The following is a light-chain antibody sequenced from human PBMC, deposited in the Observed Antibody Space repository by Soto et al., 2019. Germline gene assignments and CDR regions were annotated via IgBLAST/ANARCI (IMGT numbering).Light chain of an antibody. J-gene: IGKJ2*01. CDR2: KVS. Sequence: DVVMTQSPLSLPVTLGQPASISCRSSQSLVYSDGNAYLNWFHQRPGQSPRRLIYKVSYRDSGVPDRFSGGGSGTDFALKISRVEAEDVGVYYCMQGTHWPPYTFGQGTNLEIK. V-gene: IGKV2-30*01. CDR3: MQGTHWPPYT. CDR1: QSLVYSDGNAY.